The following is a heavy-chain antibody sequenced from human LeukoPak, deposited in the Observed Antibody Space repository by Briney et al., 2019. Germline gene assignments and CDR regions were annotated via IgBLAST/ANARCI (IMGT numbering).Heavy chain of an antibody. Sequence: VGSLRLSCAASGFTFNNHWMSWVRQAPGKGLEWVANIKQDGSEKYYADSVKGRFTISRDNVKNSLYLQMNSLRAEDTAVYYCVRFDYGDYDDAFDFWGQGTMVTDSS. CDR2: IKQDGSEK. CDR1: GFTFNNHW. V-gene: IGHV3-7*01. CDR3: VRFDYGDYDDAFDF. J-gene: IGHJ3*01. D-gene: IGHD4-17*01.